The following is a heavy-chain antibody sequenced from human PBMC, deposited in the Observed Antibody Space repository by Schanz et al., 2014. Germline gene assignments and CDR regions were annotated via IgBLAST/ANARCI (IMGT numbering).Heavy chain of an antibody. Sequence: QLQMQESGPGLVKPSETLSLTCSVSGDSISSTSYYWGWIRQPPGKGLEWIGSIYYSGSTYYNASLKSRVTIPLDPSKTHSPLNLNSVTAADSAVYYCARLWGGWRIPDYWGQGTLVTVSS. CDR3: ARLWGGWRIPDY. V-gene: IGHV4-39*01. CDR2: IYYSGST. CDR1: GDSISSTSYY. D-gene: IGHD6-19*01. J-gene: IGHJ4*02.